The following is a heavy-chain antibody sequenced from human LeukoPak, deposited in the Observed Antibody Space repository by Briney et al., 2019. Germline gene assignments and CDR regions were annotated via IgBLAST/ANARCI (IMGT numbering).Heavy chain of an antibody. D-gene: IGHD5-18*01. CDR2: IYYSGST. CDR1: GGSISSGGYY. V-gene: IGHV4-61*08. J-gene: IGHJ4*02. Sequence: SETLSLTCTVSGGSISSGGYYWSWIRQHPGKGLEWIGYIYYSGSTNYNPSLKSRVTISVDTSKNQFSLKLSSVTAADTAVYYCARFGGYSYGYYFDYWGQGTLVTVSS. CDR3: ARFGGYSYGYYFDY.